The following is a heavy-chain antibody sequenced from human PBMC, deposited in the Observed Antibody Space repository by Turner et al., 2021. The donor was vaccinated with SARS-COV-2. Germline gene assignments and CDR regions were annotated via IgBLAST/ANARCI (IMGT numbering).Heavy chain of an antibody. CDR1: GFTFSSYA. V-gene: IGHV3-64D*06. CDR2: ISSDGGST. CDR3: FGSGWYLGDY. D-gene: IGHD6-19*01. Sequence: EVQLVESGGGLVQPGESLRLSCSASGFTFSSYAMHWVRQAPGKGLEYVSAISSDGGSTYYADSVKGRFSISRDNSKNTVYLQMSSVRVDDTAIYYCFGSGWYLGDYWGQGALVTVSS. J-gene: IGHJ4*02.